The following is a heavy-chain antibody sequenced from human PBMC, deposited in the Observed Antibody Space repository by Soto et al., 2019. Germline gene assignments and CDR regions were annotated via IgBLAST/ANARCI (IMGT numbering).Heavy chain of an antibody. D-gene: IGHD4-17*01. J-gene: IGHJ4*02. Sequence: PGGSNRVSSAAAGCNCSGHSVNWVRQDTGKGLEWVSSISSSSSYIYYADSVKGRFTISRDNAKNSLYLQMNSLRAEDTAVYYCARARLITVTTLLLDYWGQGTLVTVSS. V-gene: IGHV3-21*01. CDR1: GCNCSGHS. CDR2: ISSSSSYI. CDR3: ARARLITVTTLLLDY.